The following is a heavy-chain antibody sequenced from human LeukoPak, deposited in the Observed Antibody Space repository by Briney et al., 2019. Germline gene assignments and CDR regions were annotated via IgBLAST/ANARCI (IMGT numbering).Heavy chain of an antibody. V-gene: IGHV1-69*06. CDR2: IIPIFGTA. D-gene: IGHD3-3*01. Sequence: GASVKVSCKASGGTFSSYAISWVRQAPGQGLEWMGGIIPIFGTANYAQKFQGRVTITADKSTSTAYMELSSLRSEDTAVYYCARDRAQYYDFWSGYLFEGYFDYWGQGTLVTVSS. CDR3: ARDRAQYYDFWSGYLFEGYFDY. CDR1: GGTFSSYA. J-gene: IGHJ4*02.